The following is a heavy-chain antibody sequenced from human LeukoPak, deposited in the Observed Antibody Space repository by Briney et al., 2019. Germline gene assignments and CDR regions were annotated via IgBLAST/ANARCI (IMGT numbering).Heavy chain of an antibody. D-gene: IGHD1-26*01. J-gene: IGHJ4*02. V-gene: IGHV1-2*02. CDR2: INPNSGGT. CDR3: ARGRYYSGSYSFGY. CDR1: GYTFTGYY. Sequence: ASVKVSCKASGYTFTGYYMHWVRQAPGQGLEWMGWINPNSGGTNYARKFQGRVTMTRDTSISTAYMELSSLRSEDTAVYYCARGRYYSGSYSFGYWGQGTLVTVSS.